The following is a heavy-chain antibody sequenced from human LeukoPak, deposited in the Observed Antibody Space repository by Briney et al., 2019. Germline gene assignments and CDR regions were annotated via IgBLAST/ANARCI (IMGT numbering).Heavy chain of an antibody. D-gene: IGHD3-22*01. CDR1: GFTFSSYG. Sequence: GGSLRLSCAASGFTFSSYGMHWVRQAPGKGLEWVAVIWYDGRNKYYADSVKGRFTISRDNSKNTLYLQMNSLRAEDTAVYYCARGYYYDSSGYSPGSAYYFDYWGQGTLVTVSS. CDR3: ARGYYYDSSGYSPGSAYYFDY. J-gene: IGHJ4*02. V-gene: IGHV3-33*08. CDR2: IWYDGRNK.